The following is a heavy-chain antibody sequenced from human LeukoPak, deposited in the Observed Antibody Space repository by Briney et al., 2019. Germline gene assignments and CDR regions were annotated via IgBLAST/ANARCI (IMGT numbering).Heavy chain of an antibody. D-gene: IGHD1-26*01. Sequence: GGSPRLSCAASGFTFSSHGMVWVRQAPGKGLEWVAGISHDGSNKYSADSVKGRFTISRDNSKNTLYLQMNSLRPEDTAVYYCAKDGEWESLRGYFDHWGQGTLVTVSP. CDR1: GFTFSSHG. V-gene: IGHV3-30*18. CDR2: ISHDGSNK. J-gene: IGHJ4*02. CDR3: AKDGEWESLRGYFDH.